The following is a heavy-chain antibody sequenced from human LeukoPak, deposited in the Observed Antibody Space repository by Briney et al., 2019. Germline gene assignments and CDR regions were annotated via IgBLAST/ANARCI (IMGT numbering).Heavy chain of an antibody. V-gene: IGHV1-8*01. CDR1: GYTFTSYD. J-gene: IGHJ4*02. CDR3: TRSVRNGHIDY. CDR2: MNPNSGNT. D-gene: IGHD2-21*01. Sequence: ASVKVSCKASGYTFTSYDINWVRQATGQGLEWMGWMNPNSGNTGYAQKFQGRVTMTRSTSVSTAYMELSSLRFEDTAVYYCTRSVRNGHIDYWGQGTLVTVSS.